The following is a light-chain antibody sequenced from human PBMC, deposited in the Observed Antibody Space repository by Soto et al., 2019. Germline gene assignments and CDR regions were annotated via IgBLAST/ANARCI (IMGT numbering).Light chain of an antibody. CDR3: CSFGGSYARVI. V-gene: IGLV2-23*02. CDR1: NGDIGSYNL. J-gene: IGLJ2*01. Sequence: QSVLTQPASVSGSPGQSITISCTGTNGDIGSYNLVSWYQQHPGRAPIVMIYEVTQRPSGVSYRFSGSKSGNTASLTISGLQAEDEADSYCCSFGGSYARVIFGGGTKVTVL. CDR2: EVT.